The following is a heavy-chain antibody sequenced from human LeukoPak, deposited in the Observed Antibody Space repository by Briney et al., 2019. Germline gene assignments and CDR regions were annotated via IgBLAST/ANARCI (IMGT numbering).Heavy chain of an antibody. D-gene: IGHD2-15*01. Sequence: GGSLRLSCTASGFTFSNHAMTWVRQAPGKGLEWVSSMSSGGTYIYYADSVRGRFTISKDNAKNSLYLVMNSLRAEDTATYYCARDRPTGASRVFVVQWGQGTLVTVSS. CDR2: MSSGGTYI. J-gene: IGHJ4*02. V-gene: IGHV3-21*01. CDR3: ARDRPTGASRVFVVQ. CDR1: GFTFSNHA.